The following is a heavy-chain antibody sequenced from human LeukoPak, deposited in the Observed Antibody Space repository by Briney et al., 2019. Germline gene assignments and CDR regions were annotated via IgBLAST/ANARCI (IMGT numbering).Heavy chain of an antibody. J-gene: IGHJ4*02. CDR2: ISGGGDIT. V-gene: IGHV3-23*01. Sequence: GGSLRLSCAASGFTFSSYAMTWFRQAPGKGLKWVSAISGGGDITSYADSVKGRFTISRDNSKNTLFLQMNSLRAEDTAVYYCAKDRAQQLVLDFWGQGTLVTVSS. D-gene: IGHD6-13*01. CDR1: GFTFSSYA. CDR3: AKDRAQQLVLDF.